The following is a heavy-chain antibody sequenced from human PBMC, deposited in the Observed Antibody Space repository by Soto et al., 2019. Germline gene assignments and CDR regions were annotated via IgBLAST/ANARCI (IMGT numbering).Heavy chain of an antibody. CDR3: ARLATSAGRRDLVC. J-gene: IGHJ4*02. D-gene: IGHD2-8*01. V-gene: IGHV3-7*01. Sequence: EVQLVESGGGLVQPGGSLRLSCAASGFSLSSYWMSWVRQAPGKGLEWVANMNQDGSESDYVGSVKGRFTFTRDNAKNSLYLQMNSLRAEDTAVSYCARLATSAGRRDLVCWGQGTLVNVSS. CDR1: GFSLSSYW. CDR2: MNQDGSES.